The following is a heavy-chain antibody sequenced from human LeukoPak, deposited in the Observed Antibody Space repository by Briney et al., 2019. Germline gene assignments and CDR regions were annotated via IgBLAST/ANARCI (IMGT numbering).Heavy chain of an antibody. Sequence: GESLKISCKGSGYRFTSYWIGWVRQMPGKGLEGMGIIYPGDSDTRYSPSFQGQVTISADKSISTAYLQWSSLKASDTAMYYCARHRDTVRHDAFDIWGQGTMVTVSS. V-gene: IGHV5-51*01. CDR2: IYPGDSDT. D-gene: IGHD4-17*01. J-gene: IGHJ3*02. CDR3: ARHRDTVRHDAFDI. CDR1: GYRFTSYW.